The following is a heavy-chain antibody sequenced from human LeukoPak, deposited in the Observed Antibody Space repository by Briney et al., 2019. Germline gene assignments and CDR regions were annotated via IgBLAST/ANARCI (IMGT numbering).Heavy chain of an antibody. CDR3: ASSFYGDYPPFDY. V-gene: IGHV3-74*01. CDR1: GFTFSSYW. D-gene: IGHD4-17*01. CDR2: INTDGSST. Sequence: GGSLRLSCAASGFTFSSYWMHWVRQAPGKGLVWVSRINTDGSSTSYADSVKGRFTISRDNAKNTLYLQMNSLRAEDTAVYYCASSFYGDYPPFDYWGQGTLVTVSS. J-gene: IGHJ4*02.